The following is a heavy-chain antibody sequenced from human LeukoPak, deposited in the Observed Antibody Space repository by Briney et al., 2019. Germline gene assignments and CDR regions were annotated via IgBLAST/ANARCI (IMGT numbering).Heavy chain of an antibody. D-gene: IGHD2-15*01. J-gene: IGHJ3*02. CDR3: ARGRYCSADICSGGDAFDI. CDR1: GVSISSSY. V-gene: IGHV4-4*07. CDR2: IYTRGST. Sequence: SETLSLTCTVSGVSISSSYWSWIRQPAGKGLEWIGRIYTRGSTNYNPSLKSRVTMSVDTSKNQFSLKLSSVTAADTAVYYCARGRYCSADICSGGDAFDIWGQGTMVSVSS.